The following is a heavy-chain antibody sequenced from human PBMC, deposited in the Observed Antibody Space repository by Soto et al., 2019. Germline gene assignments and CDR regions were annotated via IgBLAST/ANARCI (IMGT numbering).Heavy chain of an antibody. CDR1: GGSISSGDYY. CDR2: IYYSGST. V-gene: IGHV4-39*01. Sequence: PSETLSLTCTVSGGSISSGDYYWGWIRQPPGKGLEWIGSIYYSGSTYYNPSLKSRVTISVDTSKNQFSLKLSSVTAADTAVYYCARLKVVVVAAPNFDYWGQGTLVTVSS. D-gene: IGHD2-15*01. J-gene: IGHJ4*02. CDR3: ARLKVVVVAAPNFDY.